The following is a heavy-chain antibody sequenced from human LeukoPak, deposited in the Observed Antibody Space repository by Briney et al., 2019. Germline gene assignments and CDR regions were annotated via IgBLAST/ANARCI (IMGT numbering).Heavy chain of an antibody. J-gene: IGHJ6*03. CDR1: GGSISSSNW. CDR2: IYHSGST. Sequence: SETLSLTCAVSGGSISSSNWWSWVRQPPGKGLEWIGEIYHSGSTNYNPSLKSRVTISVDTSKNQFSLKLSSVTAADTAVYYCARGCGYSSGWYAYYYYYMDVWGKGTTVTVSS. D-gene: IGHD6-19*01. V-gene: IGHV4-4*02. CDR3: ARGCGYSSGWYAYYYYYMDV.